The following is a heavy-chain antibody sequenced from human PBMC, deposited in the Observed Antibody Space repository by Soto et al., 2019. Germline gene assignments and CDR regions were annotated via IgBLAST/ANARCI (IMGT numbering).Heavy chain of an antibody. CDR3: ATRGIVGPIY. Sequence: QVQLQESGTGLVEPSGTLSLTCNVYDGSINNGDWCSWVRQPPGKGLEWIWEVYHNGNTNYNASLKSRVTVSVDKSRNQFSLRLTSVTPADTAVYYCATRGIVGPIYWGQGTLVTVSS. CDR1: DGSINNGDW. V-gene: IGHV4-4*02. CDR2: VYHNGNT. J-gene: IGHJ4*02. D-gene: IGHD1-26*01.